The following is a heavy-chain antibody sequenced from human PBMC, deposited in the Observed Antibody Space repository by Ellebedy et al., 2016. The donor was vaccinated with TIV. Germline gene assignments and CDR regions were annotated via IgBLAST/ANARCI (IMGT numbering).Heavy chain of an antibody. D-gene: IGHD6-13*01. CDR3: AKDGGGSSWYDY. V-gene: IGHV3-30*18. CDR2: ISYDGSNK. Sequence: GESLKISCAASGFTFNNYGMHWVRQAPGKGLEWVAVISYDGSNKYYADSVKGRFTISRDNSKNTLYLQMNSLRAEDTAVYYCAKDGGGSSWYDYWGQGTLVTVSS. CDR1: GFTFNNYG. J-gene: IGHJ4*02.